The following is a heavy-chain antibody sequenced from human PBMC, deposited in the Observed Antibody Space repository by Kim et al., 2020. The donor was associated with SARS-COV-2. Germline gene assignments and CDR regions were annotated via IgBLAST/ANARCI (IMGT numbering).Heavy chain of an antibody. D-gene: IGHD6-13*01. V-gene: IGHV2-5*02. CDR3: AHSIAEAGTGEEDHSYYFDY. Sequence: SGPTLVNPTRTLTLTCPFSGFPLTPSGVGVAWILRPPGKPLEGLALIYWDDVKRYSPSLKSRLTITKDTPKNQVVLTMTNMDPVATATYNCAHSIAEAGTGEEDHSYYFDYWGQGTLVTVSS. CDR1: GFPLTPSGVG. CDR2: IYWDDVK. J-gene: IGHJ4*02.